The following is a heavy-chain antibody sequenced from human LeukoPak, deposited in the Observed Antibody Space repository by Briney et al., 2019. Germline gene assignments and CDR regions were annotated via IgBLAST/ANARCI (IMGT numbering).Heavy chain of an antibody. CDR3: AELGITMIGGV. CDR1: GFTFTHYA. CDR2: IFYDGTIR. J-gene: IGHJ6*04. V-gene: IGHV3-33*08. D-gene: IGHD3-10*02. Sequence: PGGSLRLSCAASGFTFTHYAMHWVRQTPGKGLEWVAVIFYDGTIRYYSDSVRGRLIVSRDNPKNTLYLQMNSLRAEDTAVYYCAELGITMIGGVWGKGTTVTISS.